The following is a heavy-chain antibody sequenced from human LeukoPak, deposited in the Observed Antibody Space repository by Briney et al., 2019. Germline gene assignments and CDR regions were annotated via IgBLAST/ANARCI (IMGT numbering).Heavy chain of an antibody. Sequence: KPSETLSLTCAVYGGSFSGYYWSWIRQPPGKGLEWIGEINHSGSTNYNPSLKSRVTISVDTSKNQFSLKLSSVTAADTAVYYCARQDDFPRYYFDYWGQGTLVTVSS. CDR1: GGSFSGYY. V-gene: IGHV4-34*01. CDR3: ARQDDFPRYYFDY. J-gene: IGHJ4*02. CDR2: INHSGST. D-gene: IGHD2-15*01.